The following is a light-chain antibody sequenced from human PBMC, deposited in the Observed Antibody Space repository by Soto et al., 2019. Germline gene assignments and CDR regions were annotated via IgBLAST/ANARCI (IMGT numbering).Light chain of an antibody. J-gene: IGKJ4*01. V-gene: IGKV1-27*01. CDR1: QGISNN. CDR2: AAS. Sequence: DIQMIQSPSFLSASVGDRVTITCRASQGISNNLAWYQQKPGKVPKLLIYAASTLQSGVPSRFSGSGSGTDFTLTITSLHPEDVATYYCQKYASAPLTFGGGTKVEIK. CDR3: QKYASAPLT.